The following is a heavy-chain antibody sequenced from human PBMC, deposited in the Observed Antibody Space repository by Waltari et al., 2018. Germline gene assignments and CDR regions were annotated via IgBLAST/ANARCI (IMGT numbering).Heavy chain of an antibody. CDR2: IDYSGFT. V-gene: IGHV4-34*01. Sequence: QVQLQQWGAGLFRPSETLSLTCAAYGGSFHGYYWNWVRQPPGTGLGWIGEIDYSGFTTYNPSLKSRVTISLDTSKNQFSLSLNSVTAADTAVYYCARVQNWFDPWGQGTLVTVSS. CDR1: GGSFHGYY. J-gene: IGHJ5*02. CDR3: ARVQNWFDP.